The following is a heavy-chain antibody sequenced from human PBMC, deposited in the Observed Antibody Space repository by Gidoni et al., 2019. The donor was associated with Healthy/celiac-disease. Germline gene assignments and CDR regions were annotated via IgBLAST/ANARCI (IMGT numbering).Heavy chain of an antibody. J-gene: IGHJ6*02. CDR1: GYTFTGSY. CDR3: ASSPGTTSVLGYYGMDV. Sequence: QVQLVQSGAEVKTPGASVKVSCKASGYTFTGSYMHWVRQAPGQGLEWMGWSNPNSGGTNYAQKFQGGVTMTRDTSISTAYMELSRLRSDDTAVYYCASSPGTTSVLGYYGMDVWGQGTTVTVSS. D-gene: IGHD1-1*01. V-gene: IGHV1-2*02. CDR2: SNPNSGGT.